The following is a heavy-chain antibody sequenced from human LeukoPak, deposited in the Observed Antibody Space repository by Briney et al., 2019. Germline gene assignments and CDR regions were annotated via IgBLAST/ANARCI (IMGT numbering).Heavy chain of an antibody. J-gene: IGHJ3*02. CDR3: ARVRQLWLKLNAFDI. CDR2: ISYDGSNK. CDR1: GFTFSSYA. D-gene: IGHD5-18*01. Sequence: PGGSLRLPCAASGFTFSSYAMHWVRQAPGKGLEWVAVISYDGSNKYYADSVKGRFTISRDNSKNTLYLQMNSLRAEDTAVYYCARVRQLWLKLNAFDIWGQGTMVTVSS. V-gene: IGHV3-30-3*01.